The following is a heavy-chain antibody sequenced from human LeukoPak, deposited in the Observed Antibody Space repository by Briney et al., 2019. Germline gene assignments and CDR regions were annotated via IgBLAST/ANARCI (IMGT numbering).Heavy chain of an antibody. J-gene: IGHJ4*02. CDR2: FDPEDGET. V-gene: IGHV1-24*01. CDR1: GYTLTELS. D-gene: IGHD2-15*01. CDR3: ARVRSAYCSGGSCYPSSPSDY. Sequence: ASVKVSCKVSGYTLTELSMHWVRQAPGKGLEWMGGFDPEDGETIYAQKFQGRVTMTEDTSTDTAYMELSSLRSDDTAVYYCARVRSAYCSGGSCYPSSPSDYWGQGTLVTVSS.